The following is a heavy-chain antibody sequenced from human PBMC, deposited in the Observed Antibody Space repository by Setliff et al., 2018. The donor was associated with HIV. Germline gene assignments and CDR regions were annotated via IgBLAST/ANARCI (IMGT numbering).Heavy chain of an antibody. Sequence: PSETLSLTCTVSGDSITSGHFYWGWIRQAPGKGLEWTGNILDGRVTFFNPSLRGRVTSSVDASKNQVSLNLRSVTAADSAVYHCARPHSGRGGGAYFDPWGQGILVTVSS. CDR2: ILDGRVT. CDR3: ARPHSGRGGGAYFDP. V-gene: IGHV4-39*01. CDR1: GDSITSGHFY. D-gene: IGHD6-19*01. J-gene: IGHJ5*02.